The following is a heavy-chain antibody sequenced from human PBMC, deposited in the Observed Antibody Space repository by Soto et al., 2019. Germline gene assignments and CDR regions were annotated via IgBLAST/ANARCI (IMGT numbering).Heavy chain of an antibody. V-gene: IGHV4-59*08. CDR1: GGSISSYY. CDR3: ARITTVTNLGYFDY. Sequence: QVQLQESGPGLVKPSETLSLTCTVSGGSISSYYWSWIRQPPGQGLEWIGYIYYSGSTNYNPSLTSRVTISVDTSKNQFSLKLSSVTAADTAVYYCARITTVTNLGYFDYWGQGTLVTVSS. J-gene: IGHJ4*02. D-gene: IGHD4-17*01. CDR2: IYYSGST.